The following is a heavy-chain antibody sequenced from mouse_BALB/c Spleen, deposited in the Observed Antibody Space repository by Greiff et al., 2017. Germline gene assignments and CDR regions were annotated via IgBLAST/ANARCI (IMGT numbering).Heavy chain of an antibody. Sequence: QVQLQQSAAELARPGASVKMSCKASGYTFTSYTMHWVKQRPGQGLEWIGYINPSSGYTEYNQKFKDKTTLTADKSSSTAYMQLSSLTSEDSAVYYCARPLLRNYAMDYWGQGTSVTVSS. CDR2: INPSSGYT. CDR1: GYTFTSYT. J-gene: IGHJ4*01. V-gene: IGHV1-4*02. D-gene: IGHD1-1*01. CDR3: ARPLLRNYAMDY.